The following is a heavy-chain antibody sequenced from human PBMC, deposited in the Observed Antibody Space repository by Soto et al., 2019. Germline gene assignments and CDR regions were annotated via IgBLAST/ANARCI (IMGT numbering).Heavy chain of an antibody. CDR3: ARGREFDS. CDR1: GGSLTSGTYS. Sequence: QLQLRESGSRLVKPSQTLSLTCAVSGGSLTSGTYSWNWIRQPPGKGLEWIGYIFPSGTTYYNPSLKSRVSISIDVSKNQFSLNLGSLTAADTAVYYCARGREFDSWGQGTLVTVSS. CDR2: IFPSGTT. J-gene: IGHJ4*02. V-gene: IGHV4-30-2*01.